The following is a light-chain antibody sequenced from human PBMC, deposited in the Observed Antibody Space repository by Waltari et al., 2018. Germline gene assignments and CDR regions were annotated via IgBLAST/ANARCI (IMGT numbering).Light chain of an antibody. CDR2: GAS. Sequence: IALTQSPGTLSLSPGERATLSCRASQSVSSSYLAWYQQKPGQAPRLLTYGASSRATGIPDRFSGSGSGTDFTLTISRLEPEDFAVYYCQQYGSSPRTFGQGTKVEIK. J-gene: IGKJ1*01. CDR1: QSVSSSY. CDR3: QQYGSSPRT. V-gene: IGKV3-20*01.